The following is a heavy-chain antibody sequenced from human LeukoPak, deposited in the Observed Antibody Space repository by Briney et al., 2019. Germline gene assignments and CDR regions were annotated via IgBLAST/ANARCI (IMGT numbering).Heavy chain of an antibody. CDR1: GFTFSSYG. D-gene: IGHD6-13*01. V-gene: IGHV3-30*03. CDR3: ARDLSSRAAAGTAPPRDH. Sequence: GGSLRLSCAASGFTFSSYGMHWVRQAPGKGLEWVAVISYDGSNKYYADSVKGRFTISRDNSKNTLYLQMNSLRAEDTAVYCCARDLSSRAAAGTAPPRDHWGQATLVIVSS. J-gene: IGHJ4*02. CDR2: ISYDGSNK.